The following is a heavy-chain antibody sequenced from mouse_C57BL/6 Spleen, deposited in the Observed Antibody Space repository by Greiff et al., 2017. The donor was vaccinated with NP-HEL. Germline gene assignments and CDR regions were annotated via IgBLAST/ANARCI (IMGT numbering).Heavy chain of an antibody. CDR2: IDPSDSYT. CDR1: GYTFTSYW. V-gene: IGHV1-69*01. Sequence: QVQLKQPGAELVMPGASVKLSCKASGYTFTSYWMHWVKQRPGQGLEWIGEIDPSDSYTNYNQKFKGKSTLTVDKSSSTAYMQLSSLTSEDSAVYYCAIITTVSFDYWGQGTTLTVSS. D-gene: IGHD1-1*01. CDR3: AIITTVSFDY. J-gene: IGHJ2*01.